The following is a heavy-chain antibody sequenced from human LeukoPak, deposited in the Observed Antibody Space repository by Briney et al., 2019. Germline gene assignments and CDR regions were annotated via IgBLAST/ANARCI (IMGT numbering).Heavy chain of an antibody. CDR3: ARCEYDYVWGSYRYAPSDY. Sequence: GGSLRLSCAASGFTFSSYAISWVRQAPGQGLEWMGGIIPIFGTANYAQKFQGRVTITADESTSTAYMELSSLRSEDTAVYYCARCEYDYVWGSYRYAPSDYWGQGTLVTVSS. CDR1: GFTFSSYA. D-gene: IGHD3-16*02. J-gene: IGHJ4*02. V-gene: IGHV1-69*01. CDR2: IIPIFGTA.